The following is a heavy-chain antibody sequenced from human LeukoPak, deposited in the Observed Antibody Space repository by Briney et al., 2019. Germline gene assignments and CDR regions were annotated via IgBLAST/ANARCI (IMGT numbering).Heavy chain of an antibody. V-gene: IGHV4-34*01. CDR1: GGSFSGYY. Sequence: SETLSLTCAVYGGSFSGYYWSWIRQPPGKGLEWIGEINHSGSTNYNPSLKSRVIISVDTSKNQFSLKLSSVTAADTAVYYCARDHDLWGRGTLVTVSS. CDR2: INHSGST. CDR3: ARDHDL. J-gene: IGHJ2*01.